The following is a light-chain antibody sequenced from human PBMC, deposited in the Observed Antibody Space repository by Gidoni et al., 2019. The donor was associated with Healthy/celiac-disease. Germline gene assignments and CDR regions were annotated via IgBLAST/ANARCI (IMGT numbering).Light chain of an antibody. J-gene: IGKJ2*01. CDR1: QSVSSN. CDR2: GAS. V-gene: IGKV3-15*01. Sequence: EIVMTQSPATLSVSPGERATLSCRASQSVSSNLAWYQQKPGQAPRLLIYGASTRATGIPARFSGSGSGTEFTLTISSLQSEDFAVYYCQQYNNWPPLSEYTFGQGTKLEIK. CDR3: QQYNNWPPLSEYT.